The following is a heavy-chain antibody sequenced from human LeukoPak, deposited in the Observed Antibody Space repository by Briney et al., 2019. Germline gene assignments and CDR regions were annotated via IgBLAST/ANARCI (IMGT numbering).Heavy chain of an antibody. J-gene: IGHJ4*02. CDR2: ISSSGSTI. V-gene: IGHV3-11*04. CDR1: GFTFSDYY. CDR3: AKGEFYSSSWEDFDY. D-gene: IGHD6-13*01. Sequence: PGGSLRLSCAASGFTFSDYYMSWIRQAPGKGLEWVSYISSSGSTIYYADSVKGRFTISRDNSKNTLYLQMNSLRAEDTAVYYCAKGEFYSSSWEDFDYWGQGTLVTVSS.